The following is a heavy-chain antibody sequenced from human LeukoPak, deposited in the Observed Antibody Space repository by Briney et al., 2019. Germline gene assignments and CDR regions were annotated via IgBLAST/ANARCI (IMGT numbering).Heavy chain of an antibody. D-gene: IGHD5-12*01. CDR3: AKCYSGYDFFDY. CDR1: GFTLSSNY. J-gene: IGHJ4*02. V-gene: IGHV3-23*01. CDR2: ISGSGGST. Sequence: GGSLRPSCAASGFTLSSNYMSWVRQAPGKGLEWVSAISGSGGSTYYADSVKGRFTISRDNSKNTLYLQMNSLRAEDTAVYYCAKCYSGYDFFDYWGQGTLVTVSS.